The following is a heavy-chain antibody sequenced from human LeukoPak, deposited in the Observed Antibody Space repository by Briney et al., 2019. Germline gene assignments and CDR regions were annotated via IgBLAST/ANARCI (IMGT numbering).Heavy chain of an antibody. J-gene: IGHJ1*01. CDR3: AKVSPSYYYDSSGYPAPFQH. Sequence: GGSLRLSCAASGFTFDDYAMHWVRQAPGKGLEWVSGISWNSGSIGYADSVKGRFTTSRDNAKNSLYLQMNSLRAEDTALYYCAKVSPSYYYDSSGYPAPFQHWGQGTLDTVSS. D-gene: IGHD3-22*01. CDR1: GFTFDDYA. V-gene: IGHV3-9*01. CDR2: ISWNSGSI.